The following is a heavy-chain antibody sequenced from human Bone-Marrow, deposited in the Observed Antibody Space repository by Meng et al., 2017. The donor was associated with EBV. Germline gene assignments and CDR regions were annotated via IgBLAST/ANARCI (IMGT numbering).Heavy chain of an antibody. Sequence: QVQLQQWGAGLLKPSXTLXLTCAXYGXSFSCYYWSWIRQPPGKGLEWIGEINHSGSTNYNPSLKSRVTISVDTSKNQFSLKLSSVTAADTAVYYCARGLLNYDFWSGYSCWFDPWGQGTLVTVSS. J-gene: IGHJ5*02. D-gene: IGHD3-3*01. V-gene: IGHV4-34*01. CDR3: ARGLLNYDFWSGYSCWFDP. CDR2: INHSGST. CDR1: GXSFSCYY.